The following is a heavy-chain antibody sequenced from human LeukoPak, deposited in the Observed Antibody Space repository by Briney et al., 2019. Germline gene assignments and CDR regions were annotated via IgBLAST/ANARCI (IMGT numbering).Heavy chain of an antibody. CDR1: GFTFSSYW. J-gene: IGHJ4*02. D-gene: IGHD3-10*01. CDR2: INSDGSST. V-gene: IGHV3-74*01. Sequence: PGGSLRLSCAASGFTFSSYWMHWVRQAPGKGLVWVSRINSDGSSTSYADSVKGRFTISRDNAKNTLYLQMNSLRAEDTAVYYCARDRGSYYYGSGSYFDYWGQGTLVTVSS. CDR3: ARDRGSYYYGSGSYFDY.